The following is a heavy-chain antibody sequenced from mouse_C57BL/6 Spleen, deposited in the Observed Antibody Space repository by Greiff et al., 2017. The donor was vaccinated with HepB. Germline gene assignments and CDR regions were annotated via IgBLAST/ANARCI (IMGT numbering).Heavy chain of an antibody. CDR3: ARYGYLDY. Sequence: VQLQQPGAELVMPGASVKLSCKASGYTFTSYWMHWVKQRPGQGLEWIGEIDPSDSYTNCNQKFKGKSTLTVDKSSSTAYMQLSSLTSADSAVYYCARYGYLDYWGQGTTLTVSS. CDR2: IDPSDSYT. V-gene: IGHV1-69*01. D-gene: IGHD1-1*02. CDR1: GYTFTSYW. J-gene: IGHJ2*01.